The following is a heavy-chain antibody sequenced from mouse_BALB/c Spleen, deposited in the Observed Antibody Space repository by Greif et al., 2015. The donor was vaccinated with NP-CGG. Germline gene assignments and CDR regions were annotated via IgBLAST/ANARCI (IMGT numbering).Heavy chain of an antibody. J-gene: IGHJ2*01. V-gene: IGHV5-9-1*01. CDR1: GFTFSSYA. CDR3: ARQNYRYDVHYFDY. Sequence: DVMLVESGGGLVKPGGSLKLSCAASGFTFSSYAMSWVRQTPEKRLEWVATISSGGSYTYYPDSVKGRFTISRDNAKNTLYLQMSSLRSEDTAMYYWARQNYRYDVHYFDYWGQGTTLTVSS. D-gene: IGHD2-14*01. CDR2: ISSGGSYT.